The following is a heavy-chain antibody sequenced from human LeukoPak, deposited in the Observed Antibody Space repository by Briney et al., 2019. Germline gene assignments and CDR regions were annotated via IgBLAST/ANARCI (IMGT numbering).Heavy chain of an antibody. Sequence: GGSLRLSCAASGFTFSSYAMSWVRQAPGKGLEWVSAISGSGGSTYYADSVKGRFTISRDNSKNTLYLQMNSLRAEDTAVYYCARERPRITMVRGVFDYWGQGTLVTVSS. CDR1: GFTFSSYA. CDR2: ISGSGGST. D-gene: IGHD3-10*01. J-gene: IGHJ4*02. V-gene: IGHV3-23*01. CDR3: ARERPRITMVRGVFDY.